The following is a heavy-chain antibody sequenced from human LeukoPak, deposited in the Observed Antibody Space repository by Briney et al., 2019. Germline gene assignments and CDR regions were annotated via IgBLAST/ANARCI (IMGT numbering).Heavy chain of an antibody. D-gene: IGHD1-26*01. J-gene: IGHJ3*02. Sequence: RSSETLSLTCAVYGGSFSGYYWSWIRQPPGKGLEWIGEINHSGSTNYNPSLKSRVTISMDTSKSQFSLKLTSVTAADTAVYYCARDSPFEWYLLGDSFDMWGQGTMVTVSS. CDR2: INHSGST. V-gene: IGHV4-34*01. CDR1: GGSFSGYY. CDR3: ARDSPFEWYLLGDSFDM.